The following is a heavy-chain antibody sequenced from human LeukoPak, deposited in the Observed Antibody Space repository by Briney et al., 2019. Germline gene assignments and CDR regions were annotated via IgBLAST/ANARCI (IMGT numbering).Heavy chain of an antibody. V-gene: IGHV1-46*01. Sequence: ASVKISCKASGYTFTGYYMHWVRQAPGQGLEWMGIINPSGGSTSYAQKFQGRVTMTRDMSTSTDYMELSSLRSEDTAVYYCARDNSVEDTAWWFDPWGQGTLVTVSS. D-gene: IGHD4-23*01. J-gene: IGHJ5*02. CDR2: INPSGGST. CDR3: ARDNSVEDTAWWFDP. CDR1: GYTFTGYY.